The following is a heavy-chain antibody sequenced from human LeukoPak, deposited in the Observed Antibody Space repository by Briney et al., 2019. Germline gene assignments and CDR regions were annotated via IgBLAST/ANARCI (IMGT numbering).Heavy chain of an antibody. CDR3: ARAIWQQLVRDFDY. CDR1: GYAFTGYY. D-gene: IGHD6-13*01. J-gene: IGHJ4*02. CDR2: INPNSGGT. Sequence: EASVKVSCKASGYAFTGYYMHWVRQAPGQGLEWMGWINPNSGGTNYAQKFQGRVTMTRDTSISTAYMELSRLRSDDTAVYYCARAIWQQLVRDFDYWGQGTLVTVSS. V-gene: IGHV1-2*02.